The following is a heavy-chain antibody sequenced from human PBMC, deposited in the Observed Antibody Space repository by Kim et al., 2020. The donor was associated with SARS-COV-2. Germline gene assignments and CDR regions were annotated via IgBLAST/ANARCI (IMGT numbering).Heavy chain of an antibody. CDR3: ARTLFFGAIDY. Sequence: TNYDQKLPGRIPMTPDTSTSPAYMELRSLRSDDTAVYYCARTLFFGAIDYWGQGTLVTVSS. D-gene: IGHD1-26*01. CDR2: T. J-gene: IGHJ4*02. V-gene: IGHV1-18*01.